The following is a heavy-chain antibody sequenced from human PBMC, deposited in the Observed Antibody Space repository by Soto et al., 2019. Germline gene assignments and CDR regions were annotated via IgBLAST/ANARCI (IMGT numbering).Heavy chain of an antibody. CDR1: GGSISSGGYS. CDR2: IYHSGST. V-gene: IGHV4-30-2*01. CDR3: ARAHGSGWGAFDI. D-gene: IGHD3-10*01. J-gene: IGHJ3*02. Sequence: QLQLQESGSGLVKPSQTLSLTCAVSGGSISSGGYSWSWIRQPPGKGLEWIGYIYHSGSTYYNPSLQSLVTISVARSQNQFSLKLSSVTAADTAVYYCARAHGSGWGAFDIWGQGTMVSVSS.